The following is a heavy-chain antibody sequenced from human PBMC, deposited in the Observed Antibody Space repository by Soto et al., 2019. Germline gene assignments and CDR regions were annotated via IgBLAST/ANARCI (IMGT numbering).Heavy chain of an antibody. J-gene: IGHJ4*02. D-gene: IGHD5-18*01. CDR1: GGSFSGYY. Sequence: PSEILSLTCAVYGGSFSGYYLSWIRQPPGKGLEWIGYIYYSGSTNYNPSLKSRVTISVDTSKNQFSLKLSSVTAADTAVYYCARGYSYGPTDFDYWGQGTLVTVSS. CDR2: IYYSGST. V-gene: IGHV4-59*01. CDR3: ARGYSYGPTDFDY.